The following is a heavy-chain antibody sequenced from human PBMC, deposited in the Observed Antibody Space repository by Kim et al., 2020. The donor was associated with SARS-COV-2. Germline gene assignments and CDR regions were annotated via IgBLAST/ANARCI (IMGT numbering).Heavy chain of an antibody. J-gene: IGHJ6*02. Sequence: YAQKFQGRVTMTRDTSTSTVYMELSSLRSEDTAVYYCARRAMVRGVLDVWGQGTTVTVSS. CDR3: ARRAMVRGVLDV. D-gene: IGHD3-10*01. V-gene: IGHV1-46*01.